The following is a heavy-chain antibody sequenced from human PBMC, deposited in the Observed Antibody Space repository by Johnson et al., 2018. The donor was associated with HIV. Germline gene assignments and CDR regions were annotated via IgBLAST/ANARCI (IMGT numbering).Heavy chain of an antibody. CDR3: ARSRWADDAFDG. CDR1: GFIFTNFA. Sequence: QVQLVESGGGVVQPGRSLRLACPVSGFIFTNFAMHWVRQAPGKGLEWVAVVSYDGSTEFYADSVKGRFTISRDNSKNTLFLQMISLRAEDMAVYYCARSRWADDAFDGWGQGTMVTVSS. V-gene: IGHV3-30*04. D-gene: IGHD1-26*01. J-gene: IGHJ3*01. CDR2: VSYDGSTE.